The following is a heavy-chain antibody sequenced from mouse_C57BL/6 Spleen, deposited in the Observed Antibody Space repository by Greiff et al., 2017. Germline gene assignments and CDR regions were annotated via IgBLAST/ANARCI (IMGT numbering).Heavy chain of an antibody. CDR3: ARSDYYGSSYSYFDY. J-gene: IGHJ2*01. CDR1: GYAFSSYW. Sequence: VKLVESGAELVKPGASVKISCKASGYAFSSYWMNWVKQRPGKGLEWIGQIYPGDGDTNYNGKFKGKATLTADKSSSTAYMQLSSLTSEDSAVYFCARSDYYGSSYSYFDYWGQGTTLTVSS. D-gene: IGHD1-1*01. V-gene: IGHV1-80*01. CDR2: IYPGDGDT.